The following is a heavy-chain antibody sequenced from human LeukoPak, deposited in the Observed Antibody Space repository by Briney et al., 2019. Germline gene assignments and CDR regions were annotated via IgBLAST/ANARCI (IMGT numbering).Heavy chain of an antibody. CDR2: MNPNSGNT. J-gene: IGHJ3*01. CDR3: ARDLLTWQLVHHDAYDV. V-gene: IGHV1-8*01. CDR1: GDTFTIYD. Sequence: GASVKVSCKASGDTFTIYDINWVRQASGQGLEWMGWMNPNSGNTGYAQKFQGRVTMTRNTSINTAYMELSSLRAEDTAVYYCARDLLTWQLVHHDAYDVWGQGTMVTVS. D-gene: IGHD6-13*01.